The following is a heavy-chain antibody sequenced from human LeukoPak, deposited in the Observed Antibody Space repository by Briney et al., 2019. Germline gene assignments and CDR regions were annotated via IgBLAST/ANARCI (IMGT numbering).Heavy chain of an antibody. V-gene: IGHV4-59*01. CDR2: ICYSGST. D-gene: IGHD5-12*01. Sequence: SETLSLTCTVSGGSISSYCWSWIRQSPGKGLEWIGYICYSGSTDYNPSLKSRVSISVDTSKNQFSLKLSSVTAADTAVYYCARGSASKWLRLQNYFDYWGQGTLVTVSS. CDR1: GGSISSYC. CDR3: ARGSASKWLRLQNYFDY. J-gene: IGHJ4*02.